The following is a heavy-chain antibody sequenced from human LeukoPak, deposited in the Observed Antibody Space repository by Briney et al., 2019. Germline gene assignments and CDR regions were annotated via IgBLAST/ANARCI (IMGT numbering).Heavy chain of an antibody. CDR3: AKWWTTRDYGDY. Sequence: GGSLRLSCAASGFTFSTYSMNWVRQAPGKGLEWVAVISYDGSNKYYADSVKGRFTISRDNSKNTLYLQMNSLRAEDTAVYYCAKWWTTRDYGDYWGQGTLVTVSS. J-gene: IGHJ4*02. CDR2: ISYDGSNK. D-gene: IGHD2-15*01. CDR1: GFTFSTYS. V-gene: IGHV3-30*18.